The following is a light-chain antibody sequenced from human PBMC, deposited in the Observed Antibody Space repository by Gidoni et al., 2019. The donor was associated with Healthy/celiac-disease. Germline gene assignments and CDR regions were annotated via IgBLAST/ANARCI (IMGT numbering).Light chain of an antibody. Sequence: EIGFTPSPAPLSLSPGERATLSCRASQSVSSYLAWYQQKPGQAPRLLNYDASNRATGIPARFSGSGSGTDFTLTISSLEPEDFAVYYCQQRSNWPPITFGQGTRLEIK. J-gene: IGKJ5*01. CDR1: QSVSSY. CDR3: QQRSNWPPIT. V-gene: IGKV3-11*01. CDR2: DAS.